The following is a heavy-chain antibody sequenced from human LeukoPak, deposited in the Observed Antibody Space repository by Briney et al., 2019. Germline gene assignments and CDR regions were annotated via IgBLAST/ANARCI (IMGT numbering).Heavy chain of an antibody. V-gene: IGHV3-53*01. CDR2: TYSGGRT. D-gene: IGHD3-10*01. Sequence: GGSLRLSCVGSGFTVSSNYMSWVRQAPGKGLEWVSVTYSGGRTYYADSVKGRFTISRDISKNTLYLQMNSLRAEDTAVYYCARVLSGRGSLYDYYYYMDVWGKGTTVTISS. CDR3: ARVLSGRGSLYDYYYYMDV. CDR1: GFTVSSNY. J-gene: IGHJ6*03.